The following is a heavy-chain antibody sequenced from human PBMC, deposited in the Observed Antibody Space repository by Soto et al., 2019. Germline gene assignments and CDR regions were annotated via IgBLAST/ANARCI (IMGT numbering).Heavy chain of an antibody. CDR3: ARESDYSYFDY. Sequence: XGSLRLSCAASGFKVSGNYMFWVRXDPGKGLEWVLVRYSGGTTYYADSVKGRITISRDNSKNTLYLQMHSLRAEDTAVYYCARESDYSYFDYWGHGTLVTVSS. CDR2: RYSGGTT. CDR1: GFKVSGNY. V-gene: IGHV3-53*01. J-gene: IGHJ4*01. D-gene: IGHD4-17*01.